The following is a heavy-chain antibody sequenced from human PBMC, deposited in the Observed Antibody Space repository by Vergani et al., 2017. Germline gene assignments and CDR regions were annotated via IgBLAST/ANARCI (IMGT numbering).Heavy chain of an antibody. Sequence: QVQLQQWGAGLLKPSETLSLTCAVYGGSFSGYYWSWIRQPPGKGLEWIGEINHSGSTNYNPSLKSRVTISVDTSKNQFSLKLSSVTAADTAVYYCARGLEGNGETNDDGSTNTNPSCYGGVTMSVDTSKIKFAMTASAVTAEDAAVCYGASGRRGVEVVAANGMDVWGQGTTVTVSS. J-gene: IGHJ6*02. CDR2: INHSGST. V-gene: IGHV4-34*01. D-gene: IGHD1-26*01. CDR1: GGSFSGYY. CDR3: ARGLEGNGETNDDGSTNTNPSCYGGVTMSVDTSKIKFAMTASAVTAEDAAVCYGASGRRGVEVVAANGMDV.